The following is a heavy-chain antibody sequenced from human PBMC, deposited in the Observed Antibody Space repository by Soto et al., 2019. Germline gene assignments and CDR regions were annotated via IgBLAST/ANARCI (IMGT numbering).Heavy chain of an antibody. Sequence: QVQLVQSGAEVKKPGSSVKVSCKAYGGTFSSYAISWVRQAPGQGLEWMGGIIPIFGTANYAQKFQGRVTITADESTSTAYMELSSLRSEDTAVYYCARGTLYYYGSGSYHYFDYWGQGTLVTVSS. CDR1: GGTFSSYA. D-gene: IGHD3-10*01. V-gene: IGHV1-69*01. CDR2: IIPIFGTA. J-gene: IGHJ4*02. CDR3: ARGTLYYYGSGSYHYFDY.